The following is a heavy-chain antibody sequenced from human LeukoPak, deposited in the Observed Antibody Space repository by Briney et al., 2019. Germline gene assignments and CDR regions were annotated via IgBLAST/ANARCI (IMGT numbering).Heavy chain of an antibody. CDR1: ADSFSSHC. CDR2: ISYIGST. J-gene: IGHJ3*02. V-gene: IGHV4-59*11. Sequence: SETLSLTCAVSADSFSSHCWTWIRQAPGKGLEWIGYISYIGSTNYNPSLKSRVTILIDTSKNQFSLKLSSVTAADTAVYYCARDLVTVTKGFDIWGQGTMVSVSS. D-gene: IGHD4-17*01. CDR3: ARDLVTVTKGFDI.